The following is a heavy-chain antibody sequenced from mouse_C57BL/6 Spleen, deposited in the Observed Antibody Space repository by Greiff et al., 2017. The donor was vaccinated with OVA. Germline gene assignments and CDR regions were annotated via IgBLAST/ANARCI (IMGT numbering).Heavy chain of an antibody. Sequence: VQLQQSGAELVMPGASVKLSCKASGYTFTSYWMHWVRQRPGQGLEWIGEIDPSDSYTNYNQKFKGKSTLTVDKSSSTAYKQLSSLTSEDSAVYYCARSDAMDYWGQGTSVTVSS. CDR3: ARSDAMDY. CDR2: IDPSDSYT. V-gene: IGHV1-69*01. J-gene: IGHJ4*01. CDR1: GYTFTSYW.